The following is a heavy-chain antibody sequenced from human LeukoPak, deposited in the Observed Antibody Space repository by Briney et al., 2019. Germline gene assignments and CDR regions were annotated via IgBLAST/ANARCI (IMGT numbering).Heavy chain of an antibody. D-gene: IGHD1-26*01. CDR1: GFTFSSYW. J-gene: IGHJ4*02. CDR2: IKQDGREK. Sequence: QPGGSLRLSCAASGFTFSSYWMSWVRQAPGKGLEWVANIKQDGREKYYVDSVKGRFTISRDNAKNSLYLQMNSLKTEDTAVYYCTTDGVGVEGATYDNWGQGTLVSVSS. CDR3: TTDGVGVEGATYDN. V-gene: IGHV3-7*03.